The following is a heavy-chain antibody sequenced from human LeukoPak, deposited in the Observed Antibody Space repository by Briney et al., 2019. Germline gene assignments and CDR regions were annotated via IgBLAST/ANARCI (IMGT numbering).Heavy chain of an antibody. V-gene: IGHV4-4*09. CDR3: ARLNYGSGSYRYYYYMGV. CDR1: GGSISSYY. Sequence: SGTLSLTCTVSGGSISSYYWSWIRQPPGKGLEWIGYIYTSGSTNYNPSLKSRVTISVDTSKNQFSLKLSSVTAADTAVYYCARLNYGSGSYRYYYYMGVWGKGTTVTVSS. D-gene: IGHD3-10*01. J-gene: IGHJ6*03. CDR2: IYTSGST.